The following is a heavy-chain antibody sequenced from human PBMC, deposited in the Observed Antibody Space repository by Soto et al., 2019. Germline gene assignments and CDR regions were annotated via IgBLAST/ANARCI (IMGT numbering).Heavy chain of an antibody. Sequence: QVQLVQSGAEVKKPGASVKVSCKASGYTFTSYDINWVRQATGQGLEWMGWMNPNSGNTGYAQKFQGRVTMTRNTSISTAYMELSSLRSEETAVYYCPRDIVPDFGMDVWGQGTTVTVSS. CDR3: PRDIVPDFGMDV. V-gene: IGHV1-8*01. D-gene: IGHD2-8*01. CDR2: MNPNSGNT. J-gene: IGHJ6*02. CDR1: GYTFTSYD.